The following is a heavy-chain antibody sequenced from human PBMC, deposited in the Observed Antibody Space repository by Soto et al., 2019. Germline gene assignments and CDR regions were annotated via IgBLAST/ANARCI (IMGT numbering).Heavy chain of an antibody. Sequence: PGGSLRLSCVASGFTFSSYYMHWVRKAPGKGLVWVSRTNGDASSTTYADSVKGRFTISRDNAKNTLYLQMISLRVEDTAVYYCARGGAGSYYYYGMDVWGQGTTVTVSS. CDR1: GFTFSSYY. CDR2: TNGDASST. D-gene: IGHD2-21*01. J-gene: IGHJ6*02. V-gene: IGHV3-74*03. CDR3: ARGGAGSYYYYGMDV.